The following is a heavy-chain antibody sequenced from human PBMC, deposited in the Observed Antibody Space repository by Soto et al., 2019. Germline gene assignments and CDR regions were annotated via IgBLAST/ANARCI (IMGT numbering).Heavy chain of an antibody. D-gene: IGHD3-10*01. CDR2: IYHSGST. J-gene: IGHJ5*02. CDR1: GGSISRSNW. Sequence: QVQLQESGPGLVKPSGTLSLTCAVSGGSISRSNWWRWSRQPPGKGLEWILEIYHSGSTNYNPSLPSRVTMSVVRAKNQFSLKLRSVTAADTAVYSCARLYMVLGVMDWFAPWGQGTLVTVSS. V-gene: IGHV4-4*02. CDR3: ARLYMVLGVMDWFAP.